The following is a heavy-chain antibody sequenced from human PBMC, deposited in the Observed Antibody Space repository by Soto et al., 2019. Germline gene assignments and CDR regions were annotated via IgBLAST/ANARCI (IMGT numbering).Heavy chain of an antibody. D-gene: IGHD2-8*01. CDR3: VRGLYAAY. CDR2: ISSSSNTI. V-gene: IGHV3-48*01. CDR1: GFTFSSFS. J-gene: IGHJ4*02. Sequence: GGSLRLSCAASGFTFSSFSMNWVRQAPGRGLEWISYISSSSNTIYYADSVKGRFTISRDNAKNSLYLQMNSLRVEDTAVYYCVRGLYAAYWGQGTLVTVSS.